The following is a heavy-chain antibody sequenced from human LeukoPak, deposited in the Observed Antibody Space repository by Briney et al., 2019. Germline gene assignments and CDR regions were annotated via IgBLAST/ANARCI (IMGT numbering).Heavy chain of an antibody. V-gene: IGHV1-46*01. CDR3: ARGEMATNFDY. D-gene: IGHD5-24*01. CDR1: GYTFTNYY. Sequence: ASVKVSCKASGYTFTNYYMRWVRQAPGQGLEWMGIINPSGGSTSYAQKFQGRVTMTRDTSTSTVYMELSSLRSEDTAVYYCARGEMATNFDYWGQGTLVTVSS. J-gene: IGHJ4*02. CDR2: INPSGGST.